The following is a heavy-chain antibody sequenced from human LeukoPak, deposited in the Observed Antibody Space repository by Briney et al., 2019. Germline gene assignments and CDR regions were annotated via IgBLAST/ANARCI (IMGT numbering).Heavy chain of an antibody. CDR3: ARTLNYCSSTTCTWDPVGY. D-gene: IGHD2-2*01. V-gene: IGHV1-69*13. Sequence: SVKVSCKASGYTFTSYDINWVRQAPGQGLEWMGGIIPIFGTANYAQKFQGRVTITADESTSTAYMELSSLRSEDTAVYYCARTLNYCSSTTCTWDPVGYWGQGTLVTVSS. J-gene: IGHJ4*02. CDR1: GYTFTSYD. CDR2: IIPIFGTA.